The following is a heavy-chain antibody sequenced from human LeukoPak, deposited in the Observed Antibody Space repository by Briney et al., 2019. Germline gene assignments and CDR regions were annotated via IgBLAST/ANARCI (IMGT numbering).Heavy chain of an antibody. V-gene: IGHV3-21*01. Sequence: PGGSLRLSCAASGFTFSSYSMNWVRQAPGKGLEWVSSISSSSSYIYYADSLKGRFTISRDNAKNSLYLQMISLKADDTAVYYCTRGGTVAATVVGYWGQGTLVTVSS. CDR2: ISSSSSYI. CDR3: TRGGTVAATVVGY. CDR1: GFTFSSYS. J-gene: IGHJ4*02. D-gene: IGHD6-19*01.